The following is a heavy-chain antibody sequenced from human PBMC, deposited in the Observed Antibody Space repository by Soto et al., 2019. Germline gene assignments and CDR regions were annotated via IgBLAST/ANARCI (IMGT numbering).Heavy chain of an antibody. J-gene: IGHJ4*02. CDR1: GDSISSYY. CDR2: IYYSGST. CDR3: ASDFGRYFDY. D-gene: IGHD3-10*01. V-gene: IGHV4-59*08. Sequence: SETLSLTCTVSGDSISSYYWSWIRQPPGKGLEWIGYIYYSGSTNYNPSLKSRVTISVDTSKNQFSLKLSSVTAADTAVYYCASDFGRYFDYWGQGTLVTVSS.